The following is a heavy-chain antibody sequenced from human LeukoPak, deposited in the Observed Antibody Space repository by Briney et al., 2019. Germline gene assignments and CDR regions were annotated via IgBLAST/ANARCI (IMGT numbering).Heavy chain of an antibody. D-gene: IGHD2-2*01. CDR1: GFTFSSYW. CDR3: ARESRILGYCRSTSCYEYYFDY. Sequence: GGSLRLSCAASGFTFSSYWMSWVRQAPGKGLEWVANIKQDGSEKYYVDSVKGRFTIPRDNAKNSLYLQMNSLRAEDTAVYYCARESRILGYCRSTSCYEYYFDYWGQGTLVTVSS. V-gene: IGHV3-7*05. CDR2: IKQDGSEK. J-gene: IGHJ4*02.